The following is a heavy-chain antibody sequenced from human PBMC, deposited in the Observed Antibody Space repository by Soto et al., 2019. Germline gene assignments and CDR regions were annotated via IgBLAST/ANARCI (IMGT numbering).Heavy chain of an antibody. CDR1: GGSINNHY. D-gene: IGHD4-17*01. V-gene: IGHV4-59*08. CDR3: ARPHFGDYAFDI. J-gene: IGHJ3*02. CDR2: IHYSGST. Sequence: SDTLSLTCTVSGGSINNHYWSWIRQPPGKGLEWIGNIHYSGSTNYNPSLKSRVSISVETSKNQFSLKMNSVTAADTAVYYCARPHFGDYAFDIWGQGTMVTVSS.